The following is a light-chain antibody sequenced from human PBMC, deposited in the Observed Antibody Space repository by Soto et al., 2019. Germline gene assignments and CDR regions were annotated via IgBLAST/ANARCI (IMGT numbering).Light chain of an antibody. J-gene: IGKJ1*01. CDR3: QQRSNWPRT. CDR2: DAS. CDR1: QSVSSY. Sequence: EIVLTQSPATLFLSPGERATLSCRASQSVSSYLAWYQQKPGQAPRLLIFDASNRATGIPVRFSGSGSGTDFTLTISSLEPEDFAVFYCQQRSNWPRTFGQGTKVELK. V-gene: IGKV3-11*01.